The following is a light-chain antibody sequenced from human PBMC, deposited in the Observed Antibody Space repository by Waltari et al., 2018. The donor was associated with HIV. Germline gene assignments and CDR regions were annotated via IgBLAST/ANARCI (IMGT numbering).Light chain of an antibody. J-gene: IGKJ1*01. V-gene: IGKV1-27*01. CDR3: QRYNSAPRT. Sequence: DIQMTQSPSSLSGSVGDRVTITCRVSQDISNYVAWYQQKPGKIPQLLIYAASTLQAGVPSRFSGGGSGTEFNFTIRSLQPEDVGTYYCQRYNSAPRTFGQGSTV. CDR2: AAS. CDR1: QDISNY.